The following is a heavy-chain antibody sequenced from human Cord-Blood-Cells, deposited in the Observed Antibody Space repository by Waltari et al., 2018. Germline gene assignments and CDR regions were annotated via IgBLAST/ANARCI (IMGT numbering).Heavy chain of an antibody. CDR1: GGTLSSHA. CDR3: AREIFGDGYNDY. Sequence: VQLVQSGAEVKKPGSSVKFSCKAQGGTLSSHATTWWRQAPGQGLEWMGGIIPIFGTANYAQKFQGRVTITADESTSTAYMELSSLRSEDTAVYYCAREIFGDGYNDYWGQGTLVTVSS. D-gene: IGHD3-3*01. CDR2: IIPIFGTA. V-gene: IGHV1-69*12. J-gene: IGHJ4*02.